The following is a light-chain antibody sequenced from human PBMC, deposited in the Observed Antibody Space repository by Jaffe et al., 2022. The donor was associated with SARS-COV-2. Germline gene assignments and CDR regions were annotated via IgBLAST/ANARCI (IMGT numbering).Light chain of an antibody. V-gene: IGKV4-1*01. Sequence: DIVMTQSPDSLAVSLGERATINCKSSQSVLFTSNNKNYLAWYQLKPGQPPKLLIYWASTREPGVPDRFSGSGSGTDFTLTISSLQAEDVAVYYCQQYYSTPYTFGQGTKLEI. CDR3: QQYYSTPYT. CDR2: WAS. CDR1: QSVLFTSNNKNY. J-gene: IGKJ2*01.